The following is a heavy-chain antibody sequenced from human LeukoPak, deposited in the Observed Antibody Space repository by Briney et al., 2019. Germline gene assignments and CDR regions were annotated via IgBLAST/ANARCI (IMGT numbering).Heavy chain of an antibody. V-gene: IGHV3-13*01. J-gene: IGHJ4*02. CDR1: GFTFSSYD. D-gene: IGHD2-21*02. CDR2: IGTGGDT. CDR3: ANGGDYHTYGHRFDD. Sequence: GGSLRLSCAASGFTFSSYDMHWVRQATGKGLEWVSAIGTGGDTYYPGSVKGRFTISRDNSKNTLYLQMNSLKTEDTGVYYCANGGDYHTYGHRFDDWGQGTLVIVSS.